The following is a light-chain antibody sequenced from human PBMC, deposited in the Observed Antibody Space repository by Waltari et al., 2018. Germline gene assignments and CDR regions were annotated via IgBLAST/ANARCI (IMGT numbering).Light chain of an antibody. CDR3: QQYNNWPLT. J-gene: IGKJ2*01. CDR1: QSVNNN. Sequence: VMTQSPVILSLSPGERATLSCRASQSVNNNLGWYQQKPGQAPRLLMYGASSRAAGYPDRVKARGSGNRFTLTVNSLQSEDFAVYYCQQYNNWPLTFGQGTKLEIK. V-gene: IGKV3-15*01. CDR2: GAS.